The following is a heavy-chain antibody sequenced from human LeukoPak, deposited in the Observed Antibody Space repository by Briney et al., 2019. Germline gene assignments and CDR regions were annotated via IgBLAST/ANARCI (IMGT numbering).Heavy chain of an antibody. J-gene: IGHJ4*02. V-gene: IGHV3-15*01. D-gene: IGHD1-26*01. CDR2: IKSKTDGGTT. CDR3: TTAWELPTSLFDY. CDR1: GFTFSNAW. Sequence: GGSLRLSCAASGFTFSNAWMSWVRQAPGKGLEWVGRIKSKTDGGTTDYAAPVKGRFTISRDDSKNTLYLQMNSLKTEDTAVYYCTTAWELPTSLFDYWGQGTLVTVSS.